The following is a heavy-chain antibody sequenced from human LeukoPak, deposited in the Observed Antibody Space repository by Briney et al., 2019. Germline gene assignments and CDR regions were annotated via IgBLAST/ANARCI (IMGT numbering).Heavy chain of an antibody. CDR1: GFTFSSYA. CDR3: ARARDDYDILTGYRGRNWFDP. V-gene: IGHV3-30-3*01. Sequence: PGGSLRLSCAASGFTFSSYAMHWARQAPGKGLEWVAVISYDGSNKYYADSVKGRFTISRDNSKNTLYLQMNSLRAEDTAVYYCARARDDYDILTGYRGRNWFDPWGQGTLVTVSS. J-gene: IGHJ5*02. CDR2: ISYDGSNK. D-gene: IGHD3-9*01.